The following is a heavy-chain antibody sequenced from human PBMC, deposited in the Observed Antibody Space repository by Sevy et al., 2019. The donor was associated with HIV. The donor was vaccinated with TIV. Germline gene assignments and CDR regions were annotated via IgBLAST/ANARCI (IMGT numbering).Heavy chain of an antibody. J-gene: IGHJ4*02. V-gene: IGHV3-23*01. CDR3: AREGCSKPHDY. CDR1: GFTFRNYA. D-gene: IGHD3-10*02. Sequence: QAGGSLRLSCAASGFTFRNYAMSWVRQAPGKGLEWVSTFSFGCGQINYADSVKGRFTISRDDSKNTLYLQMNSLRAEDTAIYYCAREGCSKPHDYWGQGTLVTVSS. CDR2: FSFGCGQI.